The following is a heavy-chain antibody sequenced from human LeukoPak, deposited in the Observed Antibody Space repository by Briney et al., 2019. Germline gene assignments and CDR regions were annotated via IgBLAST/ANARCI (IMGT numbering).Heavy chain of an antibody. D-gene: IGHD5-24*01. CDR3: ARAQRWLQSQGGLDY. V-gene: IGHV3-7*04. CDR1: GFSFSSYW. CDR2: IKEDGSEK. J-gene: IGHJ4*02. Sequence: GGSLRLSCAASGFSFSSYWMSWVRQAPEKGLEWVANIKEDGSEKYYVESVKGRFTISRDNAENSLYLQMNSLRAEDTAVYYCARAQRWLQSQGGLDYWGQGNPVTVSS.